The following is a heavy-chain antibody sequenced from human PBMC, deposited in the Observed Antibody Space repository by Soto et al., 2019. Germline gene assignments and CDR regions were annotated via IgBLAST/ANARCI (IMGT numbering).Heavy chain of an antibody. CDR3: AGVGQRDCGGDCYPFDS. J-gene: IGHJ4*02. V-gene: IGHV4-59*01. CDR1: SGSISYYY. CDR2: ISYSGST. D-gene: IGHD2-21*02. Sequence: QVQLQESGPGLVKPSEILSLTCTVSSGSISYYYWAWLRQPPGKGLEWIGYISYSGSTNYNPSLKSPVTISVDTSKNHFSVRLPSVGATDTAVYYCAGVGQRDCGGDCYPFDSWGLGTLVTVSS.